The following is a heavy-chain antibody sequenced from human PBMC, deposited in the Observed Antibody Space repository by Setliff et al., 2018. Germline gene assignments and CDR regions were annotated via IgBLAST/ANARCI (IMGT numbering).Heavy chain of an antibody. Sequence: SETLSLTCAVSGASISSSNWWSWVRQPPGKGLEWIGEIFLSGSTNYNPSLESRVTISLDTSKNHFSLKLSSVTAADTAVYYCARVAAYSSSWYNYYYGMDVWGQGTTVTVSS. D-gene: IGHD6-13*01. J-gene: IGHJ6*02. CDR1: GASISSSNW. CDR3: ARVAAYSSSWYNYYYGMDV. V-gene: IGHV4-4*02. CDR2: IFLSGST.